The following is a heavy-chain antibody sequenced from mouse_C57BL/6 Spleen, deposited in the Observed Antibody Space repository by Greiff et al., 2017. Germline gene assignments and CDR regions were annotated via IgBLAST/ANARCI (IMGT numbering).Heavy chain of an antibody. CDR1: GYAFSSYW. Sequence: QVQLQQSGAELVKPGASVKISCKASGYAFSSYWMNWVKQRPGKGLEWIGQIYPGDGDTNYNGKFKGKATLTADKSSSTAYMQLSSLTSEDSAVYFCARTGYRDYAMDYWGQGTSVTVSS. D-gene: IGHD3-1*01. CDR2: IYPGDGDT. V-gene: IGHV1-80*01. J-gene: IGHJ4*01. CDR3: ARTGYRDYAMDY.